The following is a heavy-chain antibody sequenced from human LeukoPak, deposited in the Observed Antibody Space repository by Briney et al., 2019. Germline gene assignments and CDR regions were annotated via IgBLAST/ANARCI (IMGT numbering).Heavy chain of an antibody. V-gene: IGHV3-23*01. Sequence: GGSLRLSCAASGFTFSSYAMSWVRQAPGKGLEWVSAISGSGGSTYYADSVKGRFTISRDNSKNTLYLQMNSLRAEDTAVYYCAKDVPSLMVYAIWDYWFDPWGQGTLVTVSS. CDR2: ISGSGGST. CDR1: GFTFSSYA. CDR3: AKDVPSLMVYAIWDYWFDP. D-gene: IGHD2-8*01. J-gene: IGHJ5*02.